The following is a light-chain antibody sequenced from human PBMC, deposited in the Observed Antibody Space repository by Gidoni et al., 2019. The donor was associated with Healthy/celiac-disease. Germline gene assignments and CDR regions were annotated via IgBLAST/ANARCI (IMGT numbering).Light chain of an antibody. Sequence: DIVMTQSPDSLAVSLGERATINCKSSQSVLYSSNNKNYLAWYQKTPGQPPKLLIYWASTRESGVPDRFSGGGSGTDFTLTISSLQADDVAVYYCQQSYSTPLTFGGGTKVEIK. CDR1: QSVLYSSNNKNY. CDR3: QQSYSTPLT. J-gene: IGKJ4*01. CDR2: WAS. V-gene: IGKV4-1*01.